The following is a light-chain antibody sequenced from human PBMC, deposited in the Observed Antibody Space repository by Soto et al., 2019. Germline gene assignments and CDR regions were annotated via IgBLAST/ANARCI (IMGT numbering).Light chain of an antibody. J-gene: IGKJ1*01. CDR3: RLYNNWPQWT. CDR2: GAT. V-gene: IGKV3-15*01. Sequence: EIVMTQSPATLSVSPGERATLSCRASQSVSSNLAWYQQKPGQAPRLLIYGATTRATGFPARFSDSRSGTEFTLTHSSLQSEEYDVYYCRLYNNWPQWTCGQGTKVGFK. CDR1: QSVSSN.